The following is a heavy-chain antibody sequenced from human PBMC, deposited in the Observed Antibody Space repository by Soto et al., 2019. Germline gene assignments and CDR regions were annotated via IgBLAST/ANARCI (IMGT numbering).Heavy chain of an antibody. J-gene: IGHJ5*02. V-gene: IGHV1-2*04. CDR3: ARDFIDYYDSSGFDP. Sequence: GASVKVSCKASGYTFTGYYMHWVRQAPGQGLEWMGWINPNSGGTNYAQKFQGWVTMTRDTSISTAYMELSRLRSDDTAVYYCARDFIDYYDSSGFDPWGQGTLVTVSS. CDR1: GYTFTGYY. D-gene: IGHD3-22*01. CDR2: INPNSGGT.